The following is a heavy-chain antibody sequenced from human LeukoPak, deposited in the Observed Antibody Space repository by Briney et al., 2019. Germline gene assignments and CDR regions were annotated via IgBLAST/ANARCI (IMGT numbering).Heavy chain of an antibody. CDR1: GYTFTSYD. CDR3: ARGRSYRGGNGVVGY. V-gene: IGHV1-8*01. Sequence: ASVKVSCKASGYTFTSYDINWVRQATGQGLEWMGWMNPNSGNTGYAQKFQGRVTMTRNASISTAYMELSSLRSEDTAVYYCARGRSYRGGNGVVGYWGQGTLVTVSS. D-gene: IGHD4-23*01. CDR2: MNPNSGNT. J-gene: IGHJ4*02.